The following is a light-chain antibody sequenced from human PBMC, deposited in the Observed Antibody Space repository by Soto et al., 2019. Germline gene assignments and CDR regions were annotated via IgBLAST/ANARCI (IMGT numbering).Light chain of an antibody. CDR2: GVN. V-gene: IGLV2-14*01. CDR3: SSYTPSSALQV. CDR1: ISDFVLYNY. J-gene: IGLJ1*01. Sequence: QSALTQPASVSGSPGQSITISCSGTISDFVLYNYVSWYQKHPGKAPKLMIYGVNNRPSGVSNRFSGSKSGNTASLTISGLQADDEADYYCSSYTPSSALQVFGTGTKLTVL.